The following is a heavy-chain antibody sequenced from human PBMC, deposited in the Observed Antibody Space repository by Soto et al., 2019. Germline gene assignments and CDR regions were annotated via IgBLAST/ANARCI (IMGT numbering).Heavy chain of an antibody. Sequence: GGSLRLSCAASGFTFSSYSMNWVRQAPGKGLEWVSYISSSSSTIYYADSVKGRFTISRDNAKNSLYLQMNSLRAEDTAVYYCARDYCSGGSCYVSYYYYYYMDVWGKGTTVTVSS. CDR2: ISSSSSTI. J-gene: IGHJ6*03. D-gene: IGHD2-15*01. V-gene: IGHV3-48*01. CDR3: ARDYCSGGSCYVSYYYYYYMDV. CDR1: GFTFSSYS.